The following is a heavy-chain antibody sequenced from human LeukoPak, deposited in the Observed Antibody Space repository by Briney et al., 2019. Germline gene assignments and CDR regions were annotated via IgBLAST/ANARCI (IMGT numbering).Heavy chain of an antibody. Sequence: GGSLRLSCAASGFTFRNYVIHWVRQAPGKGLEWVAVTSSDLNVKLYADSVKGRFTISRDNAKNSLYLQMNSLGAEDTAVYYCARDSPMIWFDPWGQGTLVTVSS. V-gene: IGHV3-30-3*01. D-gene: IGHD3-22*01. CDR3: ARDSPMIWFDP. J-gene: IGHJ5*02. CDR1: GFTFRNYV. CDR2: TSSDLNVK.